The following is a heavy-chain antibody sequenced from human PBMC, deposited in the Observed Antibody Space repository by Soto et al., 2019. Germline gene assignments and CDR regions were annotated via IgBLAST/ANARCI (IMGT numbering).Heavy chain of an antibody. Sequence: SETLSLTCTVSGGSISSYYWSCIRQPPGKGLEWIGYIYYGGSTNYNPSLKSRVTISVDTSKNQFSLKLSSVTAADTAVYYCASSRYYDFWSGDFNWFDPWGQGTLVTVSS. V-gene: IGHV4-59*08. J-gene: IGHJ5*02. CDR2: IYYGGST. CDR3: ASSRYYDFWSGDFNWFDP. D-gene: IGHD3-3*01. CDR1: GGSISSYY.